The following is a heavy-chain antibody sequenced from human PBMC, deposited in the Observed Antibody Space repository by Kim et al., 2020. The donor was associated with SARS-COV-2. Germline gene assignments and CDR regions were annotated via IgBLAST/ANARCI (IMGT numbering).Heavy chain of an antibody. CDR3: ARGEYSSSWPGYYYYGMDV. D-gene: IGHD6-13*01. Sequence: ASVKVSCKASGYTFTGYYMHWVRQAPGQGLEWMGWINPNSGGTNYAQKFQGWVTMTRDTSISTAYMELSRLRSDDTAVYYCARGEYSSSWPGYYYYGMDVWGQGTTVTVSS. V-gene: IGHV1-2*04. CDR2: INPNSGGT. CDR1: GYTFTGYY. J-gene: IGHJ6*02.